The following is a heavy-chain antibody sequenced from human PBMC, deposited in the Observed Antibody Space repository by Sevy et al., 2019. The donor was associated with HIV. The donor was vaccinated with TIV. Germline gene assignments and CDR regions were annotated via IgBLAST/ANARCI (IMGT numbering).Heavy chain of an antibody. CDR2: INQAGSDK. CDR1: GFTFSDSW. J-gene: IGHJ4*02. Sequence: GGSLRLSCAASGFTFSDSWMTWVRQGPGKGLEWVANINQAGSDKYYVDSVRGRFTIPGDNAKNSLYLQMNSLRVEDTALYYCAGGGFLSRYWGQGSLVTVSS. CDR3: AGGGFLSRY. D-gene: IGHD2-15*01. V-gene: IGHV3-7*01.